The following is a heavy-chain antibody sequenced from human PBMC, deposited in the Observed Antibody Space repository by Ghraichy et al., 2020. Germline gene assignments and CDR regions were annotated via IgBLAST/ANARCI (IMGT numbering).Heavy chain of an antibody. CDR1: GFAFSSYA. D-gene: IGHD7-27*01. V-gene: IGHV3-23*01. J-gene: IGHJ4*02. CDR2: IGGSGTGS. CDR3: AKTGDSSGWNYFDS. Sequence: GGSLRLSCAASGFAFSSYAMNWVRLVPGKGLEWVSVIGGSGTGSYYADSVRGRFTNSRDNSKNTVFRQMNSLRADDTAIYYCAKTGDSSGWNYFDSWGQGTLVSVSS.